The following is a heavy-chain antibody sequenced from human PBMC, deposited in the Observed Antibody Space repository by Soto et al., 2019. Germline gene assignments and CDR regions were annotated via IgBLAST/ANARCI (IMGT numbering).Heavy chain of an antibody. D-gene: IGHD7-27*01. Sequence: EVQLLESGGGLVQPGGSLRLSCAASGFTFSSYAMSWVRQAPGKGLEWVSAISGSGGSTYYADSVKGRFTISRDNSKKTLYLQINSLRAEDTAVYYWAGERGYYCYYGMDVWGQGTTVTVSS. CDR3: AGERGYYCYYGMDV. CDR1: GFTFSSYA. V-gene: IGHV3-23*01. J-gene: IGHJ6*02. CDR2: ISGSGGST.